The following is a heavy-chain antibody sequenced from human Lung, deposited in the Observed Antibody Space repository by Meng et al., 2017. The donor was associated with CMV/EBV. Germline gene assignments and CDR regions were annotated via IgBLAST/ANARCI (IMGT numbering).Heavy chain of an antibody. CDR2: INSDGSST. D-gene: IGHD2-15*01. V-gene: IGHV3-74*01. CDR1: GFAFSSYW. CDR3: ARAYGSSGVGG. J-gene: IGHJ4*02. Sequence: GGSXRLXCAASGFAFSSYWMHWVRQAPGKGLVWVSRINSDGSSTSYADFVKGRFTISRDNAKNTLNLQMNSLRAEDRAVYYCARAYGSSGVGGWGQGALVTVSS.